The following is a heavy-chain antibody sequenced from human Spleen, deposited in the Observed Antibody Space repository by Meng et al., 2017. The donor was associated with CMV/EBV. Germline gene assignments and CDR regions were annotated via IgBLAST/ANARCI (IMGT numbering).Heavy chain of an antibody. Sequence: ASVKVSCKVSGYILTELSMHWVRQAHGKGLEWVGGFDPAEGKTIYAEKFQGRVTMTEDTSTDTAYMELSSLNSEDTAVYYCATVSQGTVAKNPEAYYYYAMDVWGQGPTVTVSS. CDR3: ATVSQGTVAKNPEAYYYYAMDV. CDR2: FDPAEGKT. J-gene: IGHJ6*02. V-gene: IGHV1-24*01. D-gene: IGHD1-14*01. CDR1: GYILTELS.